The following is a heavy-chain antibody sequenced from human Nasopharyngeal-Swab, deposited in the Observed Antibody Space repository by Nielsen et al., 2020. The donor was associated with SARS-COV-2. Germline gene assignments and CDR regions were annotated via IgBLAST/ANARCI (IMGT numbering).Heavy chain of an antibody. CDR3: ARDLKVAAGSQFDY. V-gene: IGHV1-46*01. J-gene: IGHJ4*02. Sequence: WGRQAPVQGLEWMGLINLSGGGTSYAQKFQGRVTMTRDTSTSTVYMELSSLTSEDTAVYYCARDLKVAAGSQFDYWGQGTLVTVSS. CDR2: INLSGGGT. D-gene: IGHD6-13*01.